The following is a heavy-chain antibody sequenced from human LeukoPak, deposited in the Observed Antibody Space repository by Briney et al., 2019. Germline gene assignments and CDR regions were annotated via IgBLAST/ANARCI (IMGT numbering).Heavy chain of an antibody. Sequence: SETLSLTCTVSGGSISSYYWSWIRQPPGKGLEWIGYIYYSGSTNYSPSLKSRVTISVDTSKNQFSLKLSSVTAADTAVYYCARDSSSWYSRQRGWFDPWGQGTLVTVSS. D-gene: IGHD6-13*01. CDR1: GGSISSYY. J-gene: IGHJ5*02. CDR3: ARDSSSWYSRQRGWFDP. CDR2: IYYSGST. V-gene: IGHV4-59*12.